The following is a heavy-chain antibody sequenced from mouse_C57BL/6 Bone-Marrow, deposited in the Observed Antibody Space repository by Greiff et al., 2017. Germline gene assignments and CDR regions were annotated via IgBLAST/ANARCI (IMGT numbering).Heavy chain of an antibody. D-gene: IGHD1-1*01. V-gene: IGHV1-81*01. CDR1: GYTFTSYG. CDR2: IYPRSGNT. J-gene: IGHJ3*01. CDR3: ARAPFYYYGSSFAY. Sequence: QVQLKESGAELARPGASVKLSCKASGYTFTSYGISWVKQRTGQGLEWIGEIYPRSGNTYYNEKCKGKATLTADKSSRTAYMELRSLTSEDSAVFFCARAPFYYYGSSFAYWGQGTLVTVSA.